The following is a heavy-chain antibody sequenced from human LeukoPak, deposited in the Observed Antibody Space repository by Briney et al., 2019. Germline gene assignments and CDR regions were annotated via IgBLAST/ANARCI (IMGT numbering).Heavy chain of an antibody. CDR3: AKEPSCSGGSCYYFDY. CDR1: EFTFSSYA. CDR2: ISGSGGST. J-gene: IGHJ4*02. D-gene: IGHD2-15*01. Sequence: GGSLRLSCAASEFTFSSYAMSWVRQAPGKGLEWVSAISGSGGSTYYGDSVKGRFTISRDNSKNTPDLQMNSLRAEDTAIYYCAKEPSCSGGSCYYFDYWGQGTLVTVSS. V-gene: IGHV3-23*01.